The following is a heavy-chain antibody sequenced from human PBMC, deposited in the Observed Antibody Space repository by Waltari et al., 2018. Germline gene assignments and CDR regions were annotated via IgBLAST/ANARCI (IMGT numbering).Heavy chain of an antibody. V-gene: IGHV1-24*01. CDR1: GYTLTELS. CDR3: ATGPGIAAAVGTEIFDY. D-gene: IGHD6-13*01. J-gene: IGHJ4*02. Sequence: QVQLVQSGAEVKKPGASVKVSCKVSGYTLTELSMHWVRQAPGKGLEWMGGLDPEDGETIYAQKFQGRVTMTEDTSTDTAYMELSSLRSEDTAVYYCATGPGIAAAVGTEIFDYWGQGTLVTVSS. CDR2: LDPEDGET.